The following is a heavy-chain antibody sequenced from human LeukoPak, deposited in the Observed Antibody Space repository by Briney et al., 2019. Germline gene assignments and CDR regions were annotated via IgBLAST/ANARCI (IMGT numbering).Heavy chain of an antibody. V-gene: IGHV3-23*01. J-gene: IGHJ4*02. D-gene: IGHD3-9*01. CDR1: GFTFSSYA. Sequence: PGGSLRLSCAASGFTFSSYAMNWVRQAPGKGLKWVSGISESGAITHYADSVKGRFTISRDNSKTTVFLQMNSLRAEDTAVYYCAVSVRFERVWHYFNNWSQGTQVTVSS. CDR2: ISESGAIT. CDR3: AVSVRFERVWHYFNN.